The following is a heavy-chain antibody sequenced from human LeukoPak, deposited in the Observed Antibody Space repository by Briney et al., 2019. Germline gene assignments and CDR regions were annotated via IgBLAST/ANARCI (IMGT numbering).Heavy chain of an antibody. J-gene: IGHJ4*02. V-gene: IGHV4-30-4*01. Sequence: SQTLSLTCTVSGGSITSGDYYWSWIRQPPGKGLEWIGYIYYSRSTYYNPSLKSRVTISVDTSKNQFSLKLTSVTAADTAVYFCARDRPGDYGDESYYFDSWGQGTLVTVSS. D-gene: IGHD4-17*01. CDR2: IYYSRST. CDR3: ARDRPGDYGDESYYFDS. CDR1: GGSITSGDYY.